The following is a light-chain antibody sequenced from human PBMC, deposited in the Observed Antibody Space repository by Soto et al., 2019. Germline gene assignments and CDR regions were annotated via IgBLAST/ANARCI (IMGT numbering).Light chain of an antibody. CDR3: QQYGGSTYT. CDR2: GAS. J-gene: IGKJ2*01. V-gene: IGKV3-20*01. CDR1: QSVSSNH. Sequence: EIVLTQSPGSLSLSPRERATLSCRASQSVSSNHLAWYQQKPGQAPRLLIYGASRRAAGIPDRFSGSGSGTDFTHTISRLEPEDFAVYYCQQYGGSTYTFGQGTKVEIK.